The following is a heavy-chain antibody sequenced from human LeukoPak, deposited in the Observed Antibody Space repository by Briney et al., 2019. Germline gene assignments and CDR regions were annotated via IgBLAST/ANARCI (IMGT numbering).Heavy chain of an antibody. J-gene: IGHJ5*02. CDR1: GVSVSSNY. Sequence: GVLCLSFAGSGVSVSSNYKSWVRQAPGKGLEWGLDIYNGGSTYYAESVKGRFTISRDNSKNTLYLQMNSLRAEDTAVYYCARDDTSSSGFDPWGQGTLVTVSS. CDR3: ARDDTSSSGFDP. D-gene: IGHD6-6*01. CDR2: IYNGGST. V-gene: IGHV3-53*01.